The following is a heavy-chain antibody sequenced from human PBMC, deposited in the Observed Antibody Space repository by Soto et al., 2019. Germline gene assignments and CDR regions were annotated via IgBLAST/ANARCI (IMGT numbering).Heavy chain of an antibody. CDR2: MHFSGGA. J-gene: IGHJ4*02. Sequence: KSSETQSVTCSVSGVSMNNYYGSWTRQSPGKGLEHIGYMHFSGGANYSPSLKSRVTIAVDTSNNQFSLKLFSVTAADTATYYCARSAHPFDRVVWGRGILVIFCS. D-gene: IGHD3-9*01. CDR1: GVSMNNYY. CDR3: ARSAHPFDRVV. V-gene: IGHV4-4*09.